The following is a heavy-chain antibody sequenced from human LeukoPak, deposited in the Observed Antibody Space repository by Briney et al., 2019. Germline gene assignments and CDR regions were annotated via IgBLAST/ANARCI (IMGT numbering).Heavy chain of an antibody. D-gene: IGHD4-23*01. CDR2: IKQDGSEK. J-gene: IGHJ4*02. V-gene: IGHV3-7*03. CDR3: ARESPSDYGGDY. CDR1: GFTFSDYY. Sequence: GGSLRLSCAASGFTFSDYYMSWVRQAPGKGLEWVANIKQDGSEKYYVDSVKGRFTISRDNAKNSLYLQMNSLRAEDTAVYYCARESPSDYGGDYWGQGTLVTVSS.